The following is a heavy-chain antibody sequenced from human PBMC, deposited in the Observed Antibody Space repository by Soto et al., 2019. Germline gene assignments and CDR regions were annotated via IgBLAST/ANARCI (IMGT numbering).Heavy chain of an antibody. D-gene: IGHD2-2*01. Sequence: SETLSLTCAVYGGSFSGYYWSWIRQPPGKGLEWIGEINHSGSTNYNPSLKSRVTISVDTSKNQFSLKLSSVTAADTAVYYCARGRARYCSSTSCPRFDYWGQGTLVTVSS. V-gene: IGHV4-34*01. CDR3: ARGRARYCSSTSCPRFDY. CDR1: GGSFSGYY. CDR2: INHSGST. J-gene: IGHJ4*02.